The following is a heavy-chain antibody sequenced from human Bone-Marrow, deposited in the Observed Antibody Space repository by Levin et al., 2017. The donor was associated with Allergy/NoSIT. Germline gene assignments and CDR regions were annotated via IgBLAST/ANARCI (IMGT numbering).Heavy chain of an antibody. V-gene: IGHV4-34*01. D-gene: IGHD6-13*01. CDR2: INHSGST. Sequence: GSLRLSCAVYGGSFSGYYWSWIRQPPGKGLEWIGEINHSGSTNYNPSLKSRVTISVDTSKNQFSLKLSSVTAADTAVYYCARGLRYSSSWWGGSVVWFDPWGQGTLVTVSS. CDR1: GGSFSGYY. CDR3: ARGLRYSSSWWGGSVVWFDP. J-gene: IGHJ5*02.